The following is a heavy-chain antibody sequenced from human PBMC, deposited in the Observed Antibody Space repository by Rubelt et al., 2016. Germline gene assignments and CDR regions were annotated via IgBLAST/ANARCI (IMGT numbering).Heavy chain of an antibody. CDR3: ARGRGYSGYDPFDY. CDR2: INHSGST. Sequence: QVQLQQWGAGLLKPSETLSLTCAVYGGSFSGYYWSWIRQPPGKGLEWIGEINHSGSTNYNPSLKSRVTISVDTSKNQFSLKLSSVTAADTAVYYCARGRGYSGYDPFDYWGQGTLVTVSS. V-gene: IGHV4-34*01. CDR1: GGSFSGYY. D-gene: IGHD5-12*01. J-gene: IGHJ4*02.